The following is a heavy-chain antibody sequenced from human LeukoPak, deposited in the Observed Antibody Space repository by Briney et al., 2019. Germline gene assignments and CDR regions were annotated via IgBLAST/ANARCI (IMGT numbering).Heavy chain of an antibody. D-gene: IGHD3-10*01. CDR1: GYTLTALA. CDR3: ATGEPYYYGSGTRDAFDI. CDR2: FYPEDGET. J-gene: IGHJ3*02. Sequence: GASVKVSCKVSGYTLTALAMHWVRQAPGKGPEWMGGFYPEDGETIYAQKFQGRVTMTEATSTGTAYMELSSLRSEDTAAYYCATGEPYYYGSGTRDAFDIWGQGTMVTVSS. V-gene: IGHV1-24*01.